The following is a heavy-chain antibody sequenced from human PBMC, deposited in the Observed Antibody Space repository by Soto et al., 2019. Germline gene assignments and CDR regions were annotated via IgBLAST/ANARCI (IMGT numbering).Heavy chain of an antibody. CDR1: GFTFSSYA. D-gene: IGHD3-3*01. CDR2: ISYDGSNK. Sequence: QPVVSLRLSCAASGFTFSSYAMHWFRQAPGKGLEWVAVISYDGSNKYYADSVKGRFTISRDNSKNTLYLQMNSLRAEDTAVYYCERENGTCITLFGVVHRGGRMLCAFEPWGQGKLVTVS. J-gene: IGHJ5*02. V-gene: IGHV3-30-3*01. CDR3: ERENGTCITLFGVVHRGGRMLCAFEP.